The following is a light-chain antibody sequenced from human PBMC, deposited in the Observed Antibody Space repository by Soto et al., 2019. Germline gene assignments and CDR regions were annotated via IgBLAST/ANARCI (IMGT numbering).Light chain of an antibody. J-gene: IGKJ3*01. CDR2: GAS. CDR3: QHYNNLPPFT. Sequence: DIQMTQSPSSLSASVGARVTITCQASQDIRTSLSWFQQKPGRAPKLLIYGASYLETGVPSRFRGSGSGTDFPFTISSLQPEDIATYYCQHYNNLPPFTFGPGTKVDIK. V-gene: IGKV1-33*01. CDR1: QDIRTS.